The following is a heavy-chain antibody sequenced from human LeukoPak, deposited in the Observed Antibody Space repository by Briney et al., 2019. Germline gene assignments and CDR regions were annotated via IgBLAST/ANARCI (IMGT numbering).Heavy chain of an antibody. V-gene: IGHV4-59*01. CDR1: GGSISSYY. Sequence: SETLSLTCTVSGGSISSYYWSWIRQPPGKGLEWIGYIYYSGSTNYNPSLKSRVTISVDTSKNQFSLKLSSVTAADTAVYYCARAGYYYDSSGYYSFDYWGQGTLVTVSS. J-gene: IGHJ4*02. CDR3: ARAGYYYDSSGYYSFDY. D-gene: IGHD3-22*01. CDR2: IYYSGST.